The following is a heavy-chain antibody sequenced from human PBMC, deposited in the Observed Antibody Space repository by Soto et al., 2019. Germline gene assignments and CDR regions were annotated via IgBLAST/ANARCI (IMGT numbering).Heavy chain of an antibody. J-gene: IGHJ4*02. Sequence: EVSLRLSCAASGFTFSSYGMHWVRQAPGKGLEWVTGILYDRSDKYYADSVKGRFTISRENSKNTLYLQMNSLRTEDSAVYYCAKAGGGFGDFVHHWGQGTPVTVSS. CDR1: GFTFSSYG. D-gene: IGHD3-10*01. CDR3: AKAGGGFGDFVHH. CDR2: ILYDRSDK. V-gene: IGHV3-30*18.